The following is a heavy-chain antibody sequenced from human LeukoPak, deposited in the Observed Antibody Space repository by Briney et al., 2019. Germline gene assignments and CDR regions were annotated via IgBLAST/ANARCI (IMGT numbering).Heavy chain of an antibody. CDR3: ARGAGARTYRRFDL. CDR1: GYTFTSYG. J-gene: IGHJ4*02. Sequence: ASVKVSCKASGYTFTSYGISWVRQAPGQGLEWMGWISAYNGNTNYAQKLQGRVTLTRDTSISTVYMEMNNLISDDTAVYYCARGAGARTYRRFDLWGQGTLVTVSS. CDR2: ISAYNGNT. D-gene: IGHD1-26*01. V-gene: IGHV1-18*01.